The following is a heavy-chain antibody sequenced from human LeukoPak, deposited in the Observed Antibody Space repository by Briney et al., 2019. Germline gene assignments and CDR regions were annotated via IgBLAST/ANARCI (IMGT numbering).Heavy chain of an antibody. CDR1: GFTFSSYA. Sequence: GGSLRLSCAASGFTFSSYAMHWVRQAPGKGLEWVAVISYDGSNKYSADSVKGRFTISRDNSKNTLYLQMNSLRAEDTAVYYCARARIVPAAIQAYFDYWGQGTLVTVSS. V-gene: IGHV3-30-3*01. CDR3: ARARIVPAAIQAYFDY. D-gene: IGHD2-2*02. J-gene: IGHJ4*02. CDR2: ISYDGSNK.